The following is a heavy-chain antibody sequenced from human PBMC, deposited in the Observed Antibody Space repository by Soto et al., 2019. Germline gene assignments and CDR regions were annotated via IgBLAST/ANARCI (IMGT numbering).Heavy chain of an antibody. D-gene: IGHD1-26*01. V-gene: IGHV1-69*13. CDR2: IIPIFGTA. J-gene: IGHJ3*02. CDR1: GGTFSSYA. CDR3: ARDRFGSGSPKRVDAFAI. Sequence: ASVKVSCKASGGTFSSYAISWVRQAPGQGLEWMGGIIPIFGTANYAQKFQGRVTITADESTSTAYMELSSLRSEDTAVYYCARDRFGSGSPKRVDAFAIWGQGTMVTVSS.